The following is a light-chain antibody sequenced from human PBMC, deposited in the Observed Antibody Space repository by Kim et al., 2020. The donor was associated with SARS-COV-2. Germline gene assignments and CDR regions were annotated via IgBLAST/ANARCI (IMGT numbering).Light chain of an antibody. CDR2: EVS. CDR1: SSDVGSYNL. J-gene: IGLJ3*02. CDR3: CSCAGPWV. Sequence: QSALTQPASVSGSPGQSITISCTGTSSDVGSYNLVSWYQQHPGKAPKLMIYEVSKRPSGVSNRFSGSKSGNTASLTISGLQAEDEADYYCCSCAGPWVFGGGTQLTVL. V-gene: IGLV2-23*02.